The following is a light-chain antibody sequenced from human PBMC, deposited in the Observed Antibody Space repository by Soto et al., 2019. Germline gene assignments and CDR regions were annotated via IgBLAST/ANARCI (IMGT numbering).Light chain of an antibody. Sequence: VMTQTPLSLSVTPGQPASISCKSSQSLVFSDGKTYLHWYVQRPGQPPQLLIYAVSKRFSGVPDRFSGGGSGKEFKLKISRVEAEDVGVYYCMQTVQFTWTFGQGTKVEIK. CDR1: QSLVFSDGKTY. CDR3: MQTVQFTWT. J-gene: IGKJ1*01. V-gene: IGKV2D-29*01. CDR2: AVS.